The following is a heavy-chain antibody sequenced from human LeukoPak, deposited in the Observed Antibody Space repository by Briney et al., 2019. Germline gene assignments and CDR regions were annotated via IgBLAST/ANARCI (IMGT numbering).Heavy chain of an antibody. Sequence: GASVKVSCKASGYTFTSYGISWVRQAPGQGLEWMGWISAYNGNTNYAQKLQGRVTMTTDTSTSTAYMELRSLRSDDTAVYYCARPNFFDCSGYWFDPWGQGTLVTVSS. D-gene: IGHD3-22*01. CDR2: ISAYNGNT. CDR3: ARPNFFDCSGYWFDP. CDR1: GYTFTSYG. V-gene: IGHV1-18*01. J-gene: IGHJ5*02.